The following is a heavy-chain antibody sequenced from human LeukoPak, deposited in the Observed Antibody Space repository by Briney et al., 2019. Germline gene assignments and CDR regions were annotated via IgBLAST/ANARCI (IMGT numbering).Heavy chain of an antibody. D-gene: IGHD2-2*01. V-gene: IGHV3-48*01. CDR1: GFTFNNYS. Sequence: GRSLRLSCAASGFTFNNYSMNWVRQAPGKGLEWVSYISSSSKTIYYADSVKGRFNISRDNAKNSLYLQMNSLRAEDTAVYYCATCSSISCSRGNWFDPWGQGTLVTVSS. J-gene: IGHJ5*02. CDR3: ATCSSISCSRGNWFDP. CDR2: ISSSSKTI.